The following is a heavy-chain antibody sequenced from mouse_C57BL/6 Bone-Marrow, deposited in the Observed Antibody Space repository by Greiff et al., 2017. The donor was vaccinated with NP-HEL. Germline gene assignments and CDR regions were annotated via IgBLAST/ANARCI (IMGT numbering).Heavy chain of an antibody. J-gene: IGHJ2*01. D-gene: IGHD1-1*01. CDR3: ARYYYGSSSFDY. CDR2: IDPNSGGT. Sequence: QVQLQQPGAELVKPGASVKLSCKASGYTFTSYLMHWVKQRPGRGLAWIGRIDPNSGGTKYHEKFKSKATMTVDKPYSTSYIQLNSLTSEDAAVYDCARYYYGSSSFDYWGQGTTLTVSS. V-gene: IGHV1-72*01. CDR1: GYTFTSYL.